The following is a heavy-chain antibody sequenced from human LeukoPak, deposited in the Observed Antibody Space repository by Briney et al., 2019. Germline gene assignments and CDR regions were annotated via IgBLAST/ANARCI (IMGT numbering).Heavy chain of an antibody. D-gene: IGHD4-11*01. V-gene: IGHV3-23*01. J-gene: IGHJ4*02. CDR2: INGGGVNT. CDR3: AKDLYSNYGQADY. Sequence: GGSLRLSCAASGFTFSSYAMSWVRQAPGKGLEWVSTINGGGVNTHYADSVGGRFTTSRDNSKTTLFLQMNSLRDEDTAVYYCAKDLYSNYGQADYWGQGNLVTVSS. CDR1: GFTFSSYA.